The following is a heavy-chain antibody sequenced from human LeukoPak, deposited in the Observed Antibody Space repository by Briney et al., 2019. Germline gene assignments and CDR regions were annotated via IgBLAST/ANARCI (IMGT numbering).Heavy chain of an antibody. CDR1: GYTFTSYY. J-gene: IGHJ4*02. CDR3: ARESPTYYDILTGSPGLYYFDY. V-gene: IGHV1-46*01. CDR2: INPSGGST. D-gene: IGHD3-9*01. Sequence: ASVKVSCKASGYTFTSYYMHWVRQAPGQGLEWMGIINPSGGSTSYAQKFQGRVTMTRDTSTSTVNMELSSLRSEDTAVYYCARESPTYYDILTGSPGLYYFDYWGQGTLVTVSS.